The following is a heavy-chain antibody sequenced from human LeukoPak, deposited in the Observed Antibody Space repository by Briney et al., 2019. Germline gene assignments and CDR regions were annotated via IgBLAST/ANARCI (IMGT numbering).Heavy chain of an antibody. V-gene: IGHV3-21*01. CDR3: AYGDHLGPFDY. CDR2: ISSTSSYI. CDR1: GFTFSSYN. J-gene: IGHJ4*02. Sequence: NPGGSLRLSCAASGFTFSSYNINWVRQAPGKGLEWVSSISSTSSYIYYADSVKGRFTISRDNAKNSLFLQMNSLRAEDTAVYYCAYGDHLGPFDYWGQGTLVTVSS. D-gene: IGHD4-17*01.